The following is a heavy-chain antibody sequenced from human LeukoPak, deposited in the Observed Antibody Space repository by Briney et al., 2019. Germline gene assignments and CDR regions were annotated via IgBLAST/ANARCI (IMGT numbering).Heavy chain of an antibody. CDR3: AKEDPESWHCTNGVCYTFDY. J-gene: IGHJ4*02. CDR1: GFTFSSYA. CDR2: ISGSGGST. V-gene: IGHV3-23*01. Sequence: PGGSLRLSCAASGFTFSSYAMSWVRQAPGKGLEWVSAISGSGGSTYYADSVKGRFTISRDNSKNALYLQMNSLRAEDTAVYYCAKEDPESWHCTNGVCYTFDYWGQGTLVTVSS. D-gene: IGHD2-8*01.